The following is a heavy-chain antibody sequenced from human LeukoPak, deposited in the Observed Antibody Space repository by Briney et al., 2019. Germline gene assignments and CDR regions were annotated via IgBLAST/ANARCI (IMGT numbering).Heavy chain of an antibody. CDR3: AKALGGSGSNVDY. V-gene: IGHV3-23*01. CDR1: GFTFSSYA. D-gene: IGHD3-10*01. J-gene: IGHJ4*02. Sequence: PGGSLRLSCAASGFTFSSYAMNWVRQAPGKGLEWVSTISGSGGSTYYADSVKGRFTISRDNSKNTLYLQMNSLRAEDTAVYYCAKALGGSGSNVDYRGQGTLVTVSS. CDR2: ISGSGGST.